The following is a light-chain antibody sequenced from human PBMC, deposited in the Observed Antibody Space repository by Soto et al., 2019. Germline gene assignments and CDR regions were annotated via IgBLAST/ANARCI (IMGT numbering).Light chain of an antibody. J-gene: IGKJ1*01. CDR3: PQSYTTLGT. CDR2: AAS. CDR1: QSFNNF. V-gene: IGKV1-39*01. Sequence: DIQMTQSPSSLSATVGDRVTITCRASQSFNNFVNWYQQKPGKAPKLLIYAASTLQSGVPSRFSGSGSGTDFTLTISSLQPEDLGTYYCPQSYTTLGTFGQGTKVEL.